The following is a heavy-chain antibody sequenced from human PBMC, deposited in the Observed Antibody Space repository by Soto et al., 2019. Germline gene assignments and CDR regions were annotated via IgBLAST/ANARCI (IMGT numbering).Heavy chain of an antibody. CDR3: ARNYGSERYYDGMDV. J-gene: IGHJ6*02. CDR1: GGFFSGDY. CDR2: INHSGST. Sequence: SETLSLTCAVYGGFFSGDYWSWIRQPPGKGLEWIGEINHSGSTNYNPSLKSRVTISVDTSKNQFSLKLSSVTAADTAVYYCARNYGSERYYDGMDVWGQGTTVT. V-gene: IGHV4-34*01. D-gene: IGHD3-10*01.